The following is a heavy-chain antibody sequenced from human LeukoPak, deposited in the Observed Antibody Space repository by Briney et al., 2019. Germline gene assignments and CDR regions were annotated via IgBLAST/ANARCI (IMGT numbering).Heavy chain of an antibody. CDR1: GYTFTGYY. Sequence: VSVKVSCKASGYTFTGYYMHWVRQAPGQGLEWMGWINPNSGGTNYAQKFQGRVTMTRDTSFSTAYMELSRLRSDDTAVYYCARDHLPLLCMMEHWGLGTLVTVSS. CDR2: INPNSGGT. V-gene: IGHV1-2*02. CDR3: ARDHLPLLCMMEH. J-gene: IGHJ4*02. D-gene: IGHD1-1*01.